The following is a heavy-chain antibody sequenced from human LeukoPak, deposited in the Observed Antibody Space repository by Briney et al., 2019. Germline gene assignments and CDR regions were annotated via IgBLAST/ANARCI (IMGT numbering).Heavy chain of an antibody. D-gene: IGHD5-18*01. Sequence: SSQTLSLTWTVSGGSISSGDYYWSWIRQPPGKGLEWIGYIYYSGSTYYNPSLKSRVTISVDTSKNQFSLKLSSVTAADTAVYYCASKINSGYSYGLFDYWGQGTLVTVSS. V-gene: IGHV4-30-4*08. CDR3: ASKINSGYSYGLFDY. CDR1: GGSISSGDYY. J-gene: IGHJ4*02. CDR2: IYYSGST.